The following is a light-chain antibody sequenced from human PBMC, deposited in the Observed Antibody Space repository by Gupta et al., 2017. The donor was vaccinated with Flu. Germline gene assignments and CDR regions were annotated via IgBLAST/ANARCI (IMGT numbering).Light chain of an antibody. CDR3: AAWEESRNGQYV. Sequence: QSVLAPPPSASATPVQRVTISCSGSSSNVGSTAVHWYQQVPGTAPHLLIYDNNKRPSGVPERLSCSTSGTSAALATSALQTEDEADYYCAAWEESRNGQYVFGTGTKLTVL. CDR1: SSNVGSTA. J-gene: IGLJ1*01. V-gene: IGLV1-44*01. CDR2: DNN.